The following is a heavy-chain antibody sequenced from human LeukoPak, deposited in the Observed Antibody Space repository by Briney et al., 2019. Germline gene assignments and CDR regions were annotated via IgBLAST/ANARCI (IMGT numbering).Heavy chain of an antibody. Sequence: SQTLSLTCTVSGGSISSGDYYWSWIRQPPGKGLEWIGYIYYSGSTYYNPSLKSRVTISVDTSKNQSSLKLSSVTAADTAVYYCARRKYYYDSSGPWNWFDPWGQGTLVTVSS. CDR2: IYYSGST. D-gene: IGHD3-22*01. CDR3: ARRKYYYDSSGPWNWFDP. V-gene: IGHV4-30-4*08. CDR1: GGSISSGDYY. J-gene: IGHJ5*02.